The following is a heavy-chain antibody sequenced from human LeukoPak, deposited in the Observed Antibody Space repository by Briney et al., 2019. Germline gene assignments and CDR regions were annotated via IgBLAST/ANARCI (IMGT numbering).Heavy chain of an antibody. D-gene: IGHD3-10*01. CDR1: GDSMSSSTYY. CDR3: ARVPYYYGSGSYSGYFDY. CDR2: IYYSGST. J-gene: IGHJ4*02. V-gene: IGHV4-39*07. Sequence: SETLSLTCTVSGDSMSSSTYYWGWVRQPPGKGLEWIGSIYYSGSTYYNPSLKSRVTISVDTSKNQFSLKLSSVTAADTAVYYCARVPYYYGSGSYSGYFDYWGQGTLVTVSS.